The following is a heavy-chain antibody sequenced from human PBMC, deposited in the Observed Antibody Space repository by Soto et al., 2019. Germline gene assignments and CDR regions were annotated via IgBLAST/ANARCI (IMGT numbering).Heavy chain of an antibody. CDR2: IYWDDDK. CDR1: GFSLSTSGVG. J-gene: IGHJ4*02. CDR3: ARIGMELPLDY. Sequence: SGPTLVNPTQTLTLTCTFSGFSLSTSGVGVGWIRQPPGKALEWLALIYWDDDKRYSTSLKSRLTITKDTSKNQVVLTMTNMEPVDTATYYCARIGMELPLDYWGQETLVTVSS. V-gene: IGHV2-5*02. D-gene: IGHD1-7*01.